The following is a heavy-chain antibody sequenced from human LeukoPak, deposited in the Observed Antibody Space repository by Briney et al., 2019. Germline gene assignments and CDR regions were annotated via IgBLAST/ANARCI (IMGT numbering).Heavy chain of an antibody. CDR2: ISGSGGST. CDR1: GFTFSSYA. CDR3: AKRGTAAHYYYYYYGMDV. Sequence: PGGSLRLSCAASGFTFSSYAMSWVRQAPGKGLEWVSAISGSGGSTYYADSVKGRFTISRDNSKNTLYLQMNSLRAEDTAVYYCAKRGTAAHYYYYYYGMDVWGQGTTVTVSS. V-gene: IGHV3-23*01. J-gene: IGHJ6*02. D-gene: IGHD2-2*01.